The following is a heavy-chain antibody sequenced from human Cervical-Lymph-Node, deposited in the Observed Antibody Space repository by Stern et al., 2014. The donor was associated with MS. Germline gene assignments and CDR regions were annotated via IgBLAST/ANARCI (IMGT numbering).Heavy chain of an antibody. CDR2: INRDGTSI. Sequence: EVQLVESGGGLVQPGGSLRLSCAASDFTFSSYWMHWVRQVPGKGLVWVSRINRDGTSISYADSVKGRCTISRDNAKNTLFLQMNSLRAEDTAVYYCARELEYTNSADYNYYGLDVWGQGTTVTVSS. CDR1: DFTFSSYW. V-gene: IGHV3-74*01. J-gene: IGHJ6*02. CDR3: ARELEYTNSADYNYYGLDV. D-gene: IGHD6-6*01.